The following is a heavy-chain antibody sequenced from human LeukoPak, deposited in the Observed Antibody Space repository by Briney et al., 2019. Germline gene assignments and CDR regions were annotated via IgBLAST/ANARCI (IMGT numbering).Heavy chain of an antibody. CDR3: AKAYCSSTSCYIDY. V-gene: IGHV3-9*01. CDR1: GFTFDDYA. D-gene: IGHD2-2*01. CDR2: ISWNSGSI. Sequence: GGSLRLSCAASGFTFDDYAMHWVRQAPGKGLEWVSGISWNSGSIGYADSVKGRFTISRDNAKNSLYLQMNSLRAEDTALYYCAKAYCSSTSCYIDYWGQGTLVTVSS. J-gene: IGHJ4*02.